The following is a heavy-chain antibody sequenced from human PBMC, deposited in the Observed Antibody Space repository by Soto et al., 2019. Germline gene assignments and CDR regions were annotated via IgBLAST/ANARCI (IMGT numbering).Heavy chain of an antibody. CDR3: ARSYDFWSGPRHFDP. D-gene: IGHD3-3*01. J-gene: IGHJ5*02. Sequence: SETLSLTCTVSGDSISSNSFYWGWIRQTPGKGLEWIGSIYYNGFTYYNPSLKSRLTISVDTSKNQFSLKLSSVTAADTTVYYCARSYDFWSGPRHFDPWGQGILVTVSS. CDR1: GDSISSNSFY. CDR2: IYYNGFT. V-gene: IGHV4-39*01.